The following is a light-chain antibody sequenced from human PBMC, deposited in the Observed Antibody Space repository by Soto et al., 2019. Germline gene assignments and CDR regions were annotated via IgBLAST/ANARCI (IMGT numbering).Light chain of an antibody. J-gene: IGKJ4*01. Sequence: DIQMTQSPSTLSSSLGDRVTITCRASQSISSWLAWYQQKPGKTPKLLIYKASNLATGVPSRFSGSGSGTELTLTSSRPHADVFASYERQQDNTHFTFGGGTKVEIK. CDR2: KAS. CDR3: QQDNTHFT. CDR1: QSISSW. V-gene: IGKV1-5*03.